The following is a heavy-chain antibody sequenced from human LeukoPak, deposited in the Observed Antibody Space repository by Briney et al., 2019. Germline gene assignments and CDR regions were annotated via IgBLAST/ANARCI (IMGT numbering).Heavy chain of an antibody. CDR2: IGQDGTGN. V-gene: IGHV3-7*01. D-gene: IGHD1-7*01. Sequence: GGSLRLSCAASGFSFSNYWMTWVRQAPGKGLEWVANIGQDGTGNHYVDSVKGRFTISRDNAKNSPYLQMNSLRADDTAVYYCARDLNYYATDYWGQGTLVTVSS. CDR1: GFSFSNYW. J-gene: IGHJ4*02. CDR3: ARDLNYYATDY.